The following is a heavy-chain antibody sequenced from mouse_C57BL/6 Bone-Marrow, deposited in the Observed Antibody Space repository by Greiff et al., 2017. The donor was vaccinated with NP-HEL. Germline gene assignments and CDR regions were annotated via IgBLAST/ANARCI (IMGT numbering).Heavy chain of an antibody. CDR2: ISSGSSTI. V-gene: IGHV5-17*01. CDR3: ARPSYYGNYYWFAY. J-gene: IGHJ3*01. CDR1: GFTFSDYG. D-gene: IGHD2-10*01. Sequence: EVHLVESGGGLVKPGGSLKLSCAASGFTFSDYGMHWVRQAPEKGLEWVAYISSGSSTIYYADTVKGRFTISRDNAKNTLFLQMTSLRSEDTAMYYCARPSYYGNYYWFAYWGQGTLVTVSA.